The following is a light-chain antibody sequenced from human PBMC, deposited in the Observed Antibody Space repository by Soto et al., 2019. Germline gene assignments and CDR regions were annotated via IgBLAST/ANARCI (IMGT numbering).Light chain of an antibody. CDR3: QQYYSTLLLT. CDR1: QSVLYSSNNKNY. J-gene: IGKJ4*01. V-gene: IGKV4-1*01. CDR2: WAS. Sequence: DIVMTQSPDSLAVSLGERATINCKSSQSVLYSSNNKNYLAWYQQKPGQPPKLIIYWASTRESGVPDRFSGSGSGTDFTLTISSLQAEDVAVYYCQQYYSTLLLTFGGGTKVEIK.